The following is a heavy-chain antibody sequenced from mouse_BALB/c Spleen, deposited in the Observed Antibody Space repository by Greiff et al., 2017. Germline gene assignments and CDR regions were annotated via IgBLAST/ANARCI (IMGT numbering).Heavy chain of an antibody. CDR2: ISSGSSTI. Sequence: EVMLVESGGGLVQPGGSRKLSCAASGFTFSSFGMHWVRQAPEKGLEWVAYISSGSSTIYYADTVKGRFTISRDNPKNTLFLQMTSLRSEDTAMYYCASEYAMDYWGQGTSVTVSS. V-gene: IGHV5-17*02. CDR3: ASEYAMDY. CDR1: GFTFSSFG. J-gene: IGHJ4*01.